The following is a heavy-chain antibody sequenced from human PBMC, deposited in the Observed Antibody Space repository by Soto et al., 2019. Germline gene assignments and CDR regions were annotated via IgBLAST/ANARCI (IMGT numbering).Heavy chain of an antibody. CDR1: GGSFSGYY. CDR2: INHGGRT. CDR3: AIEHDFRPINWFDP. J-gene: IGHJ5*02. Sequence: QVQLHQWGAGVLKPSETLSLNCDVYGGSFSGYYWSWIRQPPGKGLEWIGEINHGGRTNYNPSLKSRVTMSLDTSKNQFSLKMTSVTAADTAVYYCAIEHDFRPINWFDPWGQGTLVIVSS. V-gene: IGHV4-34*01. D-gene: IGHD1-1*01.